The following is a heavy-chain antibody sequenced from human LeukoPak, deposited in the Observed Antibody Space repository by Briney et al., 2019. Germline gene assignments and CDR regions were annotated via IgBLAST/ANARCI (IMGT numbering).Heavy chain of an antibody. CDR1: GGSISSGDYY. CDR3: ATDRGILDAFDI. CDR2: IYYSGST. J-gene: IGHJ3*02. V-gene: IGHV4-30-4*01. D-gene: IGHD1-26*01. Sequence: SETLSLTCTVSGGSISSGDYYWSWIRQPPGKGLEWIGYIYYSGSTYYNPSLKSRVTISVDTSKNQFSLKLSSVTAADTAVYYCATDRGILDAFDIWGQGTMVTVSS.